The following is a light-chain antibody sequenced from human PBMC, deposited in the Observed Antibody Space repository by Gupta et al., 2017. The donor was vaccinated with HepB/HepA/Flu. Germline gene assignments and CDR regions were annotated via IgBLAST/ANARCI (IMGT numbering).Light chain of an antibody. J-gene: IGLJ1*01. Sequence: QSDLTQPASVSGSTGKSITMPCTGISGDVDAYNYVYWYQQYPGKAPNVIIYDVSARPSGVSYRFSFSGSSNTTSLTISGLQAEDEADYYYYSYRSSNTLFVFGTGTKVTVL. CDR1: SGDVDAYNY. CDR3: YSYRSSNTLFV. CDR2: DVS. V-gene: IGLV2-14*03.